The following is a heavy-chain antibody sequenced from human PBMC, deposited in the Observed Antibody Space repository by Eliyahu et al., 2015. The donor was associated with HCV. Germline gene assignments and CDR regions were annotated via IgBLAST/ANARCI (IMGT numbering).Heavy chain of an antibody. D-gene: IGHD6-13*01. J-gene: IGHJ4*02. V-gene: IGHV3-74*01. Sequence: EVQLVESGGGLIQPGGSLXLXCAASGFTFSNYWMHWVRQAPGRGLVWVSRINLDGSSTAYADSVKGRFTISRDNARNTLYLQMNSLRAEDTAVYYCTRGGSWTPADYWGQGTLVTVSS. CDR2: INLDGSST. CDR1: GFTFSNYW. CDR3: TRGGSWTPADY.